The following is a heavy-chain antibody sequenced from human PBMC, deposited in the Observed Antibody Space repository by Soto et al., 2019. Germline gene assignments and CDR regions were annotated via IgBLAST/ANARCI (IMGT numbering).Heavy chain of an antibody. Sequence: EVHLVESGGGLVQPGGSLRLSCAASGFIFSTYSINWVRQAPGKGLEWVSFISSSSSTIYYADSVKGRFTISRDNAKNSLFLQMNSLRDEDTAVYYCVRDYGSLGGSHFDYWGQGTLVTVSS. J-gene: IGHJ4*02. CDR3: VRDYGSLGGSHFDY. D-gene: IGHD3-16*01. V-gene: IGHV3-48*02. CDR1: GFIFSTYS. CDR2: ISSSSSTI.